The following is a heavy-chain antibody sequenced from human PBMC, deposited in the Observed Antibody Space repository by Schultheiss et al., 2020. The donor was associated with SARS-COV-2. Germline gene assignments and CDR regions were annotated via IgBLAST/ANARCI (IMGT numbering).Heavy chain of an antibody. J-gene: IGHJ4*02. D-gene: IGHD4-17*01. CDR1: GFTFSSYA. Sequence: GESLKISCAASGFTFSSYAMSWVRQAPGKGLEWVSAISGSGGSTYYADSVKGRFTISRDNSKNTLYLQMNSLRAEDTAVYYCARDTSTTVTTGSDYWGQGTLVTVSS. CDR2: ISGSGGST. V-gene: IGHV3-23*01. CDR3: ARDTSTTVTTGSDY.